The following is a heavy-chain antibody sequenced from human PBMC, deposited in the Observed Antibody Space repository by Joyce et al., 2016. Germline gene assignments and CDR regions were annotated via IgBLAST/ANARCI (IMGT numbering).Heavy chain of an antibody. V-gene: IGHV1-46*01. CDR1: GYTFSDYY. J-gene: IGHJ4*02. Sequence: QVLLVQSGAEMKKPGASVKVSCKSSGYTFSDYYIHWVRQAPGQGLEWMGIINPSGSRPNYAQNFQGRVTMTSDTSTSTVFLDLSSLRSDDTAVYYCARDRFGYDIGSSIYYFELWGQGTLVSVSS. D-gene: IGHD3-10*01. CDR3: ARDRFGYDIGSSIYYFEL. CDR2: INPSGSRP.